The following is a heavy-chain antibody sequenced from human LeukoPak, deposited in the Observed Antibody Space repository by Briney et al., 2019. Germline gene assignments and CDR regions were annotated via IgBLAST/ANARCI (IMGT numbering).Heavy chain of an antibody. Sequence: GGSLRLSCAASGFTFSSYWMSWVRQAPGKGLEWVANIKQDGSEKYYVDSVKGRFTISRDNAKNSLYLQMNSLRAEDTAVYYCARGGPGPNRRIQLRPDYWGQGTLVTVSS. CDR2: IKQDGSEK. J-gene: IGHJ4*02. CDR1: GFTFSSYW. D-gene: IGHD5-18*01. CDR3: ARGGPGPNRRIQLRPDY. V-gene: IGHV3-7*01.